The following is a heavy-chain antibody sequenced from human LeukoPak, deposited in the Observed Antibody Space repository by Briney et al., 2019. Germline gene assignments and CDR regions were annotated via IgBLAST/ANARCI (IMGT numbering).Heavy chain of an antibody. CDR2: ISAYNGNT. D-gene: IGHD3-3*01. V-gene: IGHV1-18*01. Sequence: ASVKVSCKASGYTFTSYGISWVRQAPGQGLEWMGWISAYNGNTNYAQKLQGRVTMTTDTSTSTAYMELRSLRSDDTAVYYCARDGGRTYYDFWSGYYQGAFDIWGQGTMVTVSS. CDR1: GYTFTSYG. J-gene: IGHJ3*02. CDR3: ARDGGRTYYDFWSGYYQGAFDI.